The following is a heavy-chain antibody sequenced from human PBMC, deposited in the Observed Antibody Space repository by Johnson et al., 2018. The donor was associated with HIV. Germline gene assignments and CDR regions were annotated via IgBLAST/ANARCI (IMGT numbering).Heavy chain of an antibody. CDR2: IKQDGSEK. J-gene: IGHJ3*02. D-gene: IGHD3-16*01. Sequence: VQLVESGGGLVQPGGSLRLSCAASGFTFSNYDMHWVRQAPGKGLEWVANIKQDGSEKYYVDSVKGRFTISRDNAKNSLSLQMNSLRADDTAVYYCVGVKFYDPDAFDIWGHGTMVTVSS. V-gene: IGHV3-7*02. CDR1: GFTFSNYD. CDR3: VGVKFYDPDAFDI.